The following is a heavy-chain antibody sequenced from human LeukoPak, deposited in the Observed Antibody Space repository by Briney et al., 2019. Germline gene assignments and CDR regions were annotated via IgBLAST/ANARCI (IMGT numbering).Heavy chain of an antibody. J-gene: IGHJ4*02. CDR2: INQDESEE. CDR3: ARDRGYSTFDF. Sequence: GGSLRLSCAASGFTFSSYWMSWVRPAPGKGLEWVANINQDESEENFVDSVKGRFSISRDNAKRSLYLQMNSLRAEDTAMYYCARDRGYSTFDFWGQGTLVTVSS. V-gene: IGHV3-7*04. D-gene: IGHD4-11*01. CDR1: GFTFSSYW.